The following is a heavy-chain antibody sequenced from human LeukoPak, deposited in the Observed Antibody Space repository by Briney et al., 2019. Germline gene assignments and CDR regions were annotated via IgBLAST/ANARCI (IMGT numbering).Heavy chain of an antibody. CDR3: ARGGGGYYGSGSYTHYFDY. J-gene: IGHJ4*02. Sequence: GESLKISCKGSGYSFTSYWIGWVRQMPGKGLEWMGIIYPGDSDTRYSPSFQGQVTISADKSISTAYLQWSSLKASDTAMYYCARGGGGYYGSGSYTHYFDYWGQGTLVTVSS. CDR1: GYSFTSYW. CDR2: IYPGDSDT. D-gene: IGHD3-10*01. V-gene: IGHV5-51*01.